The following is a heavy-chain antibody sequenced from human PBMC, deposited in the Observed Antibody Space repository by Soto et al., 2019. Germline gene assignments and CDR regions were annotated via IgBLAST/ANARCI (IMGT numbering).Heavy chain of an antibody. V-gene: IGHV1-69*01. D-gene: IGHD1-26*01. Sequence: QVQLVQSGAEVKKPGSSVRVSCKASGATFSSYGFNWVRQAPGQGLEWMGGIIPLFSRTNYAQKFQGRVTITADESTSTVYMVLSSMRSEETAVYYCSRKNVLVEQASTVHYYYYGMEVWGQGTTVTVSS. CDR2: IIPLFSRT. J-gene: IGHJ6*02. CDR1: GATFSSYG. CDR3: SRKNVLVEQASTVHYYYYGMEV.